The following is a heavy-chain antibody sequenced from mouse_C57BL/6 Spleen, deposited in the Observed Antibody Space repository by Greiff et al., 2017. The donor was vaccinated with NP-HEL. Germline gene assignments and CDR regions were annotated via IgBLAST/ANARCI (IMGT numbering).Heavy chain of an antibody. D-gene: IGHD2-5*01. J-gene: IGHJ4*01. CDR1: GFTFSSYA. V-gene: IGHV5-4*01. Sequence: EVQGVESGGGLVKPGGSLKLSCAASGFTFSSYAMSWVRQTPEKRLEWVATISDGGSYTYYPDNVKGRFTISSDNAKNNLYLQMSHLKSEDTAMYYCARDRYYSNYAFSMDYWGQGASVTVSS. CDR3: ARDRYYSNYAFSMDY. CDR2: ISDGGSYT.